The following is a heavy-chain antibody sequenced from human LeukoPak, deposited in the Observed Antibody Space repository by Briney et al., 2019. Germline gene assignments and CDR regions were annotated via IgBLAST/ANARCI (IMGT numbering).Heavy chain of an antibody. V-gene: IGHV1-2*02. Sequence: GASVTVSCTASGYTFTGYYMHWVRQAPGQGLEWMGWINPNSGGTNYAQKFQGRVTTTRDTSISTAYMELSRLRSDDTAVYYCARRIAVAGTKDYFDYWGQGTLVTVSS. J-gene: IGHJ4*02. CDR1: GYTFTGYY. CDR2: INPNSGGT. CDR3: ARRIAVAGTKDYFDY. D-gene: IGHD6-19*01.